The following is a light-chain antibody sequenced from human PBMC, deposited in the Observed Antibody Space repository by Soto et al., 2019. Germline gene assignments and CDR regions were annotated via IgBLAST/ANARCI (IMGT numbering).Light chain of an antibody. V-gene: IGKV1-6*01. J-gene: IGKJ1*01. CDR1: QGINND. CDR2: GAS. CDR3: QQYYSFPPT. Sequence: AIQMTQSPSSLSASVGDRVTITCRASQGINNDLAWYLQKPGKAPKLLIYGASSLQSGVPSRFSGSGSGTDFTLTISCLQSEDFATYYCQQYYSFPPTFGQGTKVDIK.